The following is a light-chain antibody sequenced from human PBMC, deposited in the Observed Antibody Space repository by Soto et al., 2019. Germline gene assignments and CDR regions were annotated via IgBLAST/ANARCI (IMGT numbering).Light chain of an antibody. CDR3: CSYAGTSTLWV. Sequence: QSALTQPRSVSGSPRQSVTISCTGTSSDVGGYNFVSWYQQHPGKAPKLIIYDVSKRPSGVPDRFSGSKSGNTASLTISGLQAEDEADYYCCSYAGTSTLWVFGGGTKLPVL. CDR1: SSDVGGYNF. J-gene: IGLJ3*02. CDR2: DVS. V-gene: IGLV2-11*01.